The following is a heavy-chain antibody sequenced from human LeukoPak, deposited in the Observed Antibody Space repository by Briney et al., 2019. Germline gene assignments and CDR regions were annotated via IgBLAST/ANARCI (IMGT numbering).Heavy chain of an antibody. CDR2: IYYSGTT. CDR1: GGSISSHY. J-gene: IGHJ4*02. Sequence: SETLSLTCTVSGGSISSHYWSWIRQPPGRGLEWIGYIYYSGTTNYNPPLKSRVTISVDTSKNQFSLKLSSVTAAYTAVYYCARGLTYYDILTAYYTFPYFDYWGQGTLVTVSS. D-gene: IGHD3-9*01. V-gene: IGHV4-59*11. CDR3: ARGLTYYDILTAYYTFPYFDY.